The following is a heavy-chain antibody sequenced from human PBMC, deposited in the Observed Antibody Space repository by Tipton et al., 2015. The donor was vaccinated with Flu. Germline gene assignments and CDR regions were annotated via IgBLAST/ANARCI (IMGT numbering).Heavy chain of an antibody. V-gene: IGHV4-34*01. Sequence: TLSLTCAVYGGSFSGYYWSWIRQPPGKGLEWIGEINHSGSTNYNPSLKSRVTISVDTSKNQFSLKLSSVTAADTAVYYCARGRGAIFGVVITYYYYYYMDVWGKGTTVTVSS. J-gene: IGHJ6*03. CDR3: ARGRGAIFGVVITYYYYYYMDV. CDR1: GGSFSGYY. CDR2: INHSGST. D-gene: IGHD3-3*01.